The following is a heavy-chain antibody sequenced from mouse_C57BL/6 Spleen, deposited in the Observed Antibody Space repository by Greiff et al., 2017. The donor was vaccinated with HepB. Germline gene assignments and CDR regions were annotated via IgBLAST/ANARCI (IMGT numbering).Heavy chain of an antibody. J-gene: IGHJ2*01. V-gene: IGHV1-50*01. D-gene: IGHD3-3*01. Sequence: VQLQQSGAELVKPGASVKLSCKASGYTFTSYWMQWVKQRPGQGLEWIGEIDPSDSYTNYNQKFKGKATLTVDTSSSTAYMQLSSLTSEDSAVYYCARGCNPLYYWGQGTTLTVSS. CDR3: ARGCNPLYY. CDR2: IDPSDSYT. CDR1: GYTFTSYW.